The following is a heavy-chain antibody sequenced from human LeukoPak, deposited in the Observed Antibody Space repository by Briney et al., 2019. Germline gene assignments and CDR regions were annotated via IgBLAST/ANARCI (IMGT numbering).Heavy chain of an antibody. CDR3: ARDVMTTTGMDV. CDR2: ISSSSSYI. Sequence: GGSLRLSCAASGFTFSSYSMNWVRQAPGKGLEWVSSISSSSSYIYYADSVKGRFTISRDNSKNTLYLQMNSLRAEDTAVYYCARDVMTTTGMDVWGQGTTVTVSS. V-gene: IGHV3-21*01. CDR1: GFTFSSYS. D-gene: IGHD4-17*01. J-gene: IGHJ6*02.